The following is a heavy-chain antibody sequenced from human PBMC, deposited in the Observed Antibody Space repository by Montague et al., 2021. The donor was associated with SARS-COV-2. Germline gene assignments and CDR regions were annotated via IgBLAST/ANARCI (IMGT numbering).Heavy chain of an antibody. CDR3: ARVPPYYYDSSGYYSGAFDI. Sequence: TLSLTCTVSGGSISSGSYYWSWIRQPAGKGLEWIGRIYTSGSTNYNPSLKSRVTISVDKSKNQFSLKLSSVTAADTAVYYCARVPPYYYDSSGYYSGAFDIWGQGTMVTVSS. CDR1: GGSISSGSYY. J-gene: IGHJ3*02. V-gene: IGHV4-61*02. CDR2: IYTSGST. D-gene: IGHD3-22*01.